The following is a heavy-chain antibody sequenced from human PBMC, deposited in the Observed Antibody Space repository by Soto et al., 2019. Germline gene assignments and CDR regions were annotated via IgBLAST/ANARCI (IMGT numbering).Heavy chain of an antibody. CDR1: GGSVRGSY. CDR3: ARAPVSIAAAGTNWFDP. CDR2: INHSGST. Sequence: PSETLSLTCAVYGGSVRGSYWSWIRQPPGKGLEWIGEINHSGSTNYNPSLKSRVTISVDTSKNQFSLKLSSVTAADTAVYYCARAPVSIAAAGTNWFDPWGQGTLVTV. J-gene: IGHJ5*02. D-gene: IGHD6-13*01. V-gene: IGHV4-34*01.